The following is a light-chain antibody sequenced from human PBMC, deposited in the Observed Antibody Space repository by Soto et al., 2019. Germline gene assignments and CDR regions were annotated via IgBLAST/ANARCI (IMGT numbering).Light chain of an antibody. CDR1: SSDVGGYNY. Sequence: QSALTQPASVSGSPGQSITISCTGTSSDVGGYNYVSWYQQHPGKAPKLMIYDVSNRPSGVSNRFSGSKSGNTASLTISGLQAEDEADYYCSSYTSSHYVFGTGTKHRP. CDR3: SSYTSSHYV. J-gene: IGLJ1*01. CDR2: DVS. V-gene: IGLV2-14*01.